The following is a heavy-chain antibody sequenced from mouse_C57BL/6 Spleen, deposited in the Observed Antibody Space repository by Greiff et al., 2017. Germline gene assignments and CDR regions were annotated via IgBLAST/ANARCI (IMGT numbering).Heavy chain of an antibody. CDR2: IDPETGGT. J-gene: IGHJ3*01. D-gene: IGHD2-1*01. CDR1: GYTFTDYE. V-gene: IGHV1-15*01. CDR3: TDYYGNLAWFAY. Sequence: QVQLQQSGAELVRPGASVTLSCKASGYTFTDYEMHWVKQTPVHGLEWIGAIDPETGGTAYNQKFKGKAILTADKSSSTAYMELRSLTSEDSAVYYCTDYYGNLAWFAYWGQGTLVTVSA.